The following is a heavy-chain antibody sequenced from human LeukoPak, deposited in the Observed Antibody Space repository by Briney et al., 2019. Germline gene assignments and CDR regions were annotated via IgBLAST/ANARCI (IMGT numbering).Heavy chain of an antibody. CDR1: GGSFSGYY. D-gene: IGHD1-26*01. CDR3: ARESGSYSTGIDY. J-gene: IGHJ4*02. Sequence: SETLSLTCAVYGGSFSGYYWSWIRQPPGKGLEWIGEINRSGSTNYNPSLKSRVTISVDTSKNQFSLKLSSVTAADTAVYYCARESGSYSTGIDYWGQGTLVTVSS. V-gene: IGHV4-34*01. CDR2: INRSGST.